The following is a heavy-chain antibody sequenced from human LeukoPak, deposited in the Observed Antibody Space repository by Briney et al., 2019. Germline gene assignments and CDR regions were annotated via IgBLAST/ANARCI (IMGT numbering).Heavy chain of an antibody. V-gene: IGHV3-48*03. J-gene: IGHJ4*02. CDR2: SSSAGNPE. CDR1: GVSLSTYQ. D-gene: IGHD3-9*01. Sequence: VGGLRDSCAPPGVSLSTYQMSWVCQAPGEGVGWVSHSSSAGNPEYYADAVRGRFTMSRDNAKNSLYLQMNSLRAEDTAVYYCARDTLSGPFVISLDYWGQEALVTVSS. CDR3: ARDTLSGPFVISLDY.